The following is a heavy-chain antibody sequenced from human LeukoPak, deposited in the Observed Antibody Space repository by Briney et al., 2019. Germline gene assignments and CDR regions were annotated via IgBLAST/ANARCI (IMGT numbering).Heavy chain of an antibody. CDR1: GYSISSGYY. J-gene: IGHJ3*02. Sequence: PSETLSLTCTVSGYSISSGYYWNWIRQPAGKGLEWIGRIYSSGSTDYNPSLKSRVAISLDASKNQFSLKLSSVTAADTAVYYCAKSNGYGLVDIWGQGTMVTVSS. CDR2: IYSSGST. CDR3: AKSNGYGLVDI. D-gene: IGHD3-10*01. V-gene: IGHV4-61*02.